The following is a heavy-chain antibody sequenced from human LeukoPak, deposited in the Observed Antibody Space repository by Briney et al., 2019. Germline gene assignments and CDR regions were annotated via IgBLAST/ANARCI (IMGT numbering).Heavy chain of an antibody. CDR2: ISGPSSHI. CDR3: VRGSGGDYEY. D-gene: IGHD4-17*01. V-gene: IGHV3-21*01. Sequence: GGSLRLSCAASGFTFSAYSMNWVRQAPGEGLEWVSSISGPSSHIFHADSVKGRFTTSRDNAKNSLYLQMNSLRVDDTAVYYCVRGSGGDYEYWGQGVLVTVSS. J-gene: IGHJ4*02. CDR1: GFTFSAYS.